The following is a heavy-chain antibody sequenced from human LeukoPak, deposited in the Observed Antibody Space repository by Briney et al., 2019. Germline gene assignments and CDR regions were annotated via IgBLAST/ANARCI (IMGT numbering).Heavy chain of an antibody. V-gene: IGHV3-30-3*01. CDR2: ISYDGSNK. J-gene: IGHJ4*02. D-gene: IGHD5-24*01. CDR3: ARGIAGWLQVDY. CDR1: GFTFSSYA. Sequence: QPGRSLRLSCAASGFTFSSYAMHWVRQAPGKGLEWVAVISYDGSNKYYADSVKGRFTISRDNSKNTLYLQMNSLRDEDTAVYYCARGIAGWLQVDYWGQGTLVTVSS.